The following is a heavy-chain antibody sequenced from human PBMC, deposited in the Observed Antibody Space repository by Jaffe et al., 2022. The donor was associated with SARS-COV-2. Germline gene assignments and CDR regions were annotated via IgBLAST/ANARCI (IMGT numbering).Heavy chain of an antibody. V-gene: IGHV4-61*02. CDR3: ASYVEAKNFGMDA. CDR1: GGSISSGNYY. CDR2: IHTSGST. Sequence: QVQLQESGPGLVKPSQTLSLTCTVSGGSISSGNYYWSWIRQPAGKGLEWIGRIHTSGSTKYNPSLQSRVAISVDTSKNQFSLTLSSVTAADTAVYYCASYVEAKNFGMDAWGQGTTVTVSS. D-gene: IGHD2-21*01. J-gene: IGHJ6*02.